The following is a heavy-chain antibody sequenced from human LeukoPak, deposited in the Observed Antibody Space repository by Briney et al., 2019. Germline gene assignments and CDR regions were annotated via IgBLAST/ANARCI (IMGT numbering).Heavy chain of an antibody. Sequence: PGGSLRLSCAASGFTVSSNYMSWVHQAPGKGLEWVSVIYSGGSTYYADSVKGRFTISRDNSKNTLYLQMNSLRAEDTAVYYCARAPRVTMVRGVIDYWGQGTLVTVSS. CDR2: IYSGGST. D-gene: IGHD3-10*01. J-gene: IGHJ4*02. CDR3: ARAPRVTMVRGVIDY. V-gene: IGHV3-53*01. CDR1: GFTVSSNY.